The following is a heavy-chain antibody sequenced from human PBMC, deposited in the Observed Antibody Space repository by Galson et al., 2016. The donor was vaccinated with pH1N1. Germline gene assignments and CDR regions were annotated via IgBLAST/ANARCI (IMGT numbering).Heavy chain of an antibody. CDR1: GGTFSSYA. CDR2: IIGIFGIP. D-gene: IGHD3/OR15-3a*01. Sequence: SVKVSCKASGGTFSSYAINWVRQAPGQGLERMGGIIGIFGIPKYAQNFQGRVTITADESTRTAYMELSSLRSDDTAVYYCARGTGQYYYYYYMDVWDKGTTVIVSS. CDR3: ARGTGQYYYYYYMDV. J-gene: IGHJ6*03. V-gene: IGHV1-69*13.